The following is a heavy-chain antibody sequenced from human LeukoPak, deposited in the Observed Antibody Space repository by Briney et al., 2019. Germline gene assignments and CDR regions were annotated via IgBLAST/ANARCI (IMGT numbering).Heavy chain of an antibody. CDR3: VGGRGLYKLDY. D-gene: IGHD1-14*01. CDR2: IYCSGST. V-gene: IGHV4-39*07. Sequence: PSETLSLTCTVSGGSISSSSDYWGWIRQPPGKGLEWIGSIYCSGSTYYNPSLKSRVTISVDTSKNQFSLKLSSVTAADTAVYYCVGGRGLYKLDYWGQGTLVTVSS. CDR1: GGSISSSSDY. J-gene: IGHJ4*02.